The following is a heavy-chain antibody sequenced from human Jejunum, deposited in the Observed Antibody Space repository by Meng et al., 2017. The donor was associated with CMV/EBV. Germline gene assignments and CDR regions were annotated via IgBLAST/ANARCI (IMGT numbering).Heavy chain of an antibody. J-gene: IGHJ4*02. CDR1: GYTFTSYD. CDR3: ATGVADFEY. D-gene: IGHD6-19*01. V-gene: IGHV1-8*01. Sequence: QFQLVQFGAGVKKPGASVKVSCKASGYTFTSYDINWVRQGTGQGLEWMGWMNPNRGTTGYAPKFQGRVTMTRNISKSTAYMDLSSLRSEDTAVYYCATGVADFEYWGQGTLVTVSS. CDR2: MNPNRGTT.